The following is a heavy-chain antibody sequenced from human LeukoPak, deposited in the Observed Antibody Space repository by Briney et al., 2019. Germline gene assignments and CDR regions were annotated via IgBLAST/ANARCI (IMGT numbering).Heavy chain of an antibody. CDR1: GYTFTIYY. V-gene: IGHV1-46*01. D-gene: IGHD3-10*01. CDR2: INPSGGST. Sequence: GASVSVSFEASGYTFTIYYMHWVRQAPGQGLEWMGIINPSGGSTSYAQKFQGRVTMTRDTSTSTVYMELSSLRSEDTAVYYCARAMVRGVTPTFYYYYYYMDVWGKGTTVTISS. CDR3: ARAMVRGVTPTFYYYYYYMDV. J-gene: IGHJ6*03.